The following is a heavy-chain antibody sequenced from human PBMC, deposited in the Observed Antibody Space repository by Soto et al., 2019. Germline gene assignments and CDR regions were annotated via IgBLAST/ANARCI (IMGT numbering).Heavy chain of an antibody. CDR3: AKGRGWLQLWYFDY. Sequence: PGGSLRLSCAASGFTFSDYYMTWIRQAPGKGLEWVSAISGSGGSTYYADSVKGRFTISRDNSKNTLYLQMNSLRAEDTAVYYCAKGRGWLQLWYFDYWGQGTLVTVSS. CDR1: GFTFSDYY. CDR2: ISGSGGST. J-gene: IGHJ4*02. V-gene: IGHV3-23*01. D-gene: IGHD5-12*01.